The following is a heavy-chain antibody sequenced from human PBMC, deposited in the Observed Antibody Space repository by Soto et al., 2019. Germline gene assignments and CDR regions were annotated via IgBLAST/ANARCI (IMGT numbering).Heavy chain of an antibody. V-gene: IGHV3-21*01. CDR1: GFTFSSYS. D-gene: IGHD5-18*01. CDR2: SSSSSSYI. Sequence: EVQLVESGGGLVKPGGSLRLSCAASGFTFSSYSMNWVRQAPGKGLEWVSSSSSSSSYIYYADSVKGRFTISRDNAKNSRYLQTNSLRAEDTAVYYCARDQPGYSYGYGLGYWGQGNLVTVSS. J-gene: IGHJ4*02. CDR3: ARDQPGYSYGYGLGY.